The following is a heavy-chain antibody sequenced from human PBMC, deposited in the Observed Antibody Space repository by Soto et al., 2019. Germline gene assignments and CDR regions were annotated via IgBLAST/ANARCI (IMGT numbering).Heavy chain of an antibody. CDR2: VSDYGSNA. J-gene: IGHJ4*02. D-gene: IGHD3-22*01. CDR3: AGVLPGDNGYPFFDY. CDR1: GFSFSTST. V-gene: IGHV3-30-3*01. Sequence: GGSLRLSCAASGFSFSTSTMHWVRLTAGKGLEWVALVSDYGSNADYADSVQGRFTISRDNSKNTLFLQMDSLRPEDTAIYYCAGVLPGDNGYPFFDYWGQGTLVTVSS.